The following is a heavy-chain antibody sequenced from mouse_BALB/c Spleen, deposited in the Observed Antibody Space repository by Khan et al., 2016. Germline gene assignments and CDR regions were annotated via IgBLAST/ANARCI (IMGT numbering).Heavy chain of an antibody. CDR2: INTYTGDP. V-gene: IGHV9-3-1*01. CDR3: ARRSTVIDYYAKGY. D-gene: IGHD2-4*01. CDR1: GYTFTNFG. Sequence: QIQLVQSGPELKKPGETVKISCKASGYTFTNFGMNWVKQAPGKGLKWMGWINTYTGDPTYADDFKGRFAFSLETSASTAYLQINNLKNEDTATYFCARRSTVIDYYAKGYWDQGNSVTGSS. J-gene: IGHJ4*01.